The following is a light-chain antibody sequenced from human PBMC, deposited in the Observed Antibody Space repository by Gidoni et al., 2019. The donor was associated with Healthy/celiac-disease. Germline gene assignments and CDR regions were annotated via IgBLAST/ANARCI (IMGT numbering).Light chain of an antibody. Sequence: DIQMTPSPSSLSASVGDRVTITCRTSQSISSYLNWYQQKPGKAPKLLIYAASSLQSGVPSRFSGSGSGTDFTLTISSLQPEDFATYYCQQSYSTPVTFXQXTKVDIK. CDR2: AAS. CDR1: QSISSY. CDR3: QQSYSTPVT. V-gene: IGKV1-39*01. J-gene: IGKJ3*01.